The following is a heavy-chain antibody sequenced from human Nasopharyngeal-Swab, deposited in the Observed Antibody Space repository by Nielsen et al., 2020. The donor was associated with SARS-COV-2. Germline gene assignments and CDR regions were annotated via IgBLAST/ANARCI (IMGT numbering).Heavy chain of an antibody. CDR2: ISSSSSDI. CDR1: GFTFSSYS. D-gene: IGHD2-15*01. V-gene: IGHV3-21*01. J-gene: IGHJ6*02. Sequence: GESLKISCAASGFTFSSYSMNWVRQAPGKGLGWVSSISSSSSDIYYADSVKGRFTISRDSAKNSLYLQMNNLRAEDTAVYYCARGYCSSGSCYAKHYGMDVWGQGTTVAVSS. CDR3: ARGYCSSGSCYAKHYGMDV.